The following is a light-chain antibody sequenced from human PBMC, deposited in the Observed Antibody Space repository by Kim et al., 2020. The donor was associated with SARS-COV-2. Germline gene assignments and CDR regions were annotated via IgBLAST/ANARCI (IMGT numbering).Light chain of an antibody. CDR2: DVN. Sequence: SVTISCTGTSSDVGGYNYVSWYQQHPGKAPKHMIYDVNKRPSGVPDRFSGSKSGNTASLTISGLQAEDEADYYCCSYAGSYTYVIFGGGTQLTVL. V-gene: IGLV2-11*01. CDR3: CSYAGSYTYVI. J-gene: IGLJ2*01. CDR1: SSDVGGYNY.